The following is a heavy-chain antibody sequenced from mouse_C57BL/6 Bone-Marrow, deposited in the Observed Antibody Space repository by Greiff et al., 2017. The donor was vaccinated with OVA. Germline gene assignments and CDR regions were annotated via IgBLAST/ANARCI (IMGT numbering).Heavy chain of an antibody. V-gene: IGHV1-78*01. CDR1: GYTFTDHT. J-gene: IGHJ1*03. D-gene: IGHD1-1*01. Sequence: VQLQQSDAELVKPGASVKISCKVSGYTFTDHTIHWMKQRPEQGLEWIGYIYPRVGSTKYNEKFKGKATLTADKSSSTAYMQLNILTSEDSAVYFCASLYYYGSSYKYFDVWGTGTTVTVSS. CDR3: ASLYYYGSSYKYFDV. CDR2: IYPRVGST.